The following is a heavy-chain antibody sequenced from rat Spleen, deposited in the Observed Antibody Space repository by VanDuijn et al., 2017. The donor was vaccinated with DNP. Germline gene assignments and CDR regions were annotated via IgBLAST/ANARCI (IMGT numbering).Heavy chain of an antibody. V-gene: IGHV2-41*01. CDR1: GFSLTSYI. D-gene: IGHD1-11*01. Sequence: QVQLKESGPGLVHPSQTLSLTCTVAGFSLTSYIIHWVRHPPGKGLEGMGAIWSRGGTRYHSSLKSRLNISKDTSKSQVFLKMNSLQTEDTATYYCARDRPNYGYYGYAMDAWGQGTSVTVSS. J-gene: IGHJ4*01. CDR3: ARDRPNYGYYGYAMDA. CDR2: IWSRGGT.